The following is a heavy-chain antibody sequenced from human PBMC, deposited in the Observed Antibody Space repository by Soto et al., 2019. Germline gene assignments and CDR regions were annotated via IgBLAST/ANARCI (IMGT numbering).Heavy chain of an antibody. CDR1: GYTFTSYG. V-gene: IGHV1-18*01. CDR2: ISAYIGKA. D-gene: IGHD5-18*01. CDR3: AGGVDTAMDHKYYYYYYGMDV. Sequence: ASVKVSCKASGYTFTSYGISWVRQAPGQGLEWMGWISAYIGKANYAQKFQGRVTITADTSTSTAYMELSSLRSEDTAVYYCAGGVDTAMDHKYYYYYYGMDVWGQGTTVTVSS. J-gene: IGHJ6*02.